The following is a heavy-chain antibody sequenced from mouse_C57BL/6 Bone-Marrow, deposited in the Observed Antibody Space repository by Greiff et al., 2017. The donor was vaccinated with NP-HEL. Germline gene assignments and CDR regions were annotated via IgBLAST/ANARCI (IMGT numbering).Heavy chain of an antibody. CDR3: ASPPIYYYGSSYDY. Sequence: QVQLQQSGAELARPGASVKMSCKASGYTFTSYTMHWVKQRPGQGLEWIGYINPSSGYTKYNQKFKDKATLTADKSSSTAYMQLSSRTSEDSAVYYCASPPIYYYGSSYDYWGQGTTLTVSS. CDR1: GYTFTSYT. J-gene: IGHJ2*01. V-gene: IGHV1-4*01. D-gene: IGHD1-1*01. CDR2: INPSSGYT.